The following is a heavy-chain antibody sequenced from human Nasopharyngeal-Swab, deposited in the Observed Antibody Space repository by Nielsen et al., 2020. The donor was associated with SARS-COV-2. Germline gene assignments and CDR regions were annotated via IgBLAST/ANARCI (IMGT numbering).Heavy chain of an antibody. D-gene: IGHD6-19*01. J-gene: IGHJ6*02. CDR2: INDYGDRI. V-gene: IGHV3-64D*08. Sequence: VRQAPGKGLEYVSTINDYGDRINYADSVEGRFTISRDNSKNTLYLQMSSLRAEDTAVYYCVKFLAGSGDYYYYGMDVWGQGTTVTVSS. CDR3: VKFLAGSGDYYYYGMDV.